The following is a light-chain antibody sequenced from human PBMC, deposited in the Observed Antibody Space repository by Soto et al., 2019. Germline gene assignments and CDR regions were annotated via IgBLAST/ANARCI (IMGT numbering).Light chain of an antibody. CDR1: QGISTY. CDR2: AAS. CDR3: QQYKRYWM. V-gene: IGKV1-39*01. Sequence: DIQMTQSPCSLSASVVDRVTITCRASQGISTYLNWYQQKPGKAPKLLIYAASSLQSGVPSRFSGSGSGTEFTLTISSLQPDDFATYYCQQYKRYWMFGQGTKVDIK. J-gene: IGKJ1*01.